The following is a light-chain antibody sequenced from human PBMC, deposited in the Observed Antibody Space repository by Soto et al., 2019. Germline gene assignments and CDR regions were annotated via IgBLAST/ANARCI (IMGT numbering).Light chain of an antibody. CDR2: DTS. CDR1: QSVNKH. CDR3: QQYNNWPRAT. J-gene: IGKJ4*01. Sequence: EIVLTQSPATLSVSPGERATLSCRASQSVNKHLAWYQHKPGQAPRLLIYDTSYRATGIPARFSGSGSGTEFNLTISSLQSEDFGVYYCQQYNNWPRATFGGGTKVDIK. V-gene: IGKV3D-15*01.